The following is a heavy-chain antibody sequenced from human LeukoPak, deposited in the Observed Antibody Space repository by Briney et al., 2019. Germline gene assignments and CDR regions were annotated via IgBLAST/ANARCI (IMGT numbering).Heavy chain of an antibody. Sequence: PGGSLRLSCAASGFTFSNYAMHWVRQPPGKGLEWVSSIFPSGGEIHYAYSVRGRFTISRDNSKSTLSLQMNSLRAEDTAIYYCATYRQVLLPFESWGQGTLVTVSS. CDR3: ATYRQVLLPFES. CDR2: IFPSGGEI. V-gene: IGHV3-23*01. J-gene: IGHJ4*02. CDR1: GFTFSNYA. D-gene: IGHD2-8*02.